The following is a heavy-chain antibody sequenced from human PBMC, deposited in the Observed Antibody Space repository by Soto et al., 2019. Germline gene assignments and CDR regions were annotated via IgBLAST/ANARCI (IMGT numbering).Heavy chain of an antibody. Sequence: ASVKVSCKASGYTFTSYGISWVRQAPGQGLEWMGWISAYNGNTNYAQKLQGRVTMTTDTSTSTAYMELRSLRSDDTAVYYCASGIAVAGRLAAFDIWGQGTMVTVSS. CDR1: GYTFTSYG. J-gene: IGHJ3*02. CDR3: ASGIAVAGRLAAFDI. V-gene: IGHV1-18*01. CDR2: ISAYNGNT. D-gene: IGHD6-19*01.